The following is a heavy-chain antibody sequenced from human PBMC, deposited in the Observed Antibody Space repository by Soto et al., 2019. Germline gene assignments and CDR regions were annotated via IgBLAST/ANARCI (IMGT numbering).Heavy chain of an antibody. CDR2: ISYDGSNK. CDR1: GFTFSSYG. J-gene: IGHJ6*03. D-gene: IGHD3-10*01. V-gene: IGHV3-30*18. Sequence: GGSLRVSCAASGFTFSSYGMHWVRQAPCKGLEWVAVISYDGSNKYYADSVKGRFTISRDNSKNTLYLQMNSLRAEDTAVYYCAKDKVRGDRAGSYYYYYIDVWAKGTTVTVSS. CDR3: AKDKVRGDRAGSYYYYYIDV.